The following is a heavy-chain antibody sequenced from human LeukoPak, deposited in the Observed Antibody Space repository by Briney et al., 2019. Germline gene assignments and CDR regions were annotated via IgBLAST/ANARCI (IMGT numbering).Heavy chain of an antibody. CDR3: ARLNGGPFDY. V-gene: IGHV4-38-2*01. Sequence: SETLSDTPVQPPFSTSRATNWVWIRQPPGKGREWIGVIFPSGTTSGNPYYNPSLQSRVSISIDTSNNRFSLTLSSVTAADTAVYYCARLNGGPFDYWGQGTLVIVSS. CDR2: IFPSGTTSGNP. D-gene: IGHD3-16*01. CDR1: PFSTSRATN. J-gene: IGHJ4*02.